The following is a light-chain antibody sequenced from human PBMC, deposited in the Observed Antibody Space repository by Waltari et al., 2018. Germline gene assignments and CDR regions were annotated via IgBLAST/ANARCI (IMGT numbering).Light chain of an antibody. Sequence: QLVLTQSPSASASLGASVKLTCTLSSGHSSYAIAWHQQQPEKGPRYLMKLNSDGSHSKGDGFPDRFSGSSSGAERYLTISSLQSEDEADYYCQTWGTVFGGGTKLTVL. CDR1: SGHSSYA. V-gene: IGLV4-69*01. J-gene: IGLJ3*02. CDR2: LNSDGSH. CDR3: QTWGTV.